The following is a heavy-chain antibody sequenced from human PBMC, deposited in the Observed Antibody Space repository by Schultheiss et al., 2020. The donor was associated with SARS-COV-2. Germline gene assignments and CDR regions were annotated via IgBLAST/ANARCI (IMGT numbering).Heavy chain of an antibody. CDR2: LDSVGSHT. CDR3: AKDGVAVPGGTVPFQN. J-gene: IGHJ1*01. V-gene: IGHV3-74*01. Sequence: GGSLRLSCVASGFTFGTHYSSYWMHWVRQVPGKGLECVSRLDSVGSHTAYADSVKGRFTISRDNAKETLYLEMNSLRAEDTAVYYCAKDGVAVPGGTVPFQNWGQGTLVTVSS. D-gene: IGHD2-2*01. CDR1: GFTFGTHYSSYW.